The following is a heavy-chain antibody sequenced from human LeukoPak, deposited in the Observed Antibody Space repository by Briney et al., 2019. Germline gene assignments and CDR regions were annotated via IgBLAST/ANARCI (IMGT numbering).Heavy chain of an antibody. CDR1: GFIFGNAW. Sequence: GGSLRLSCAASGFIFGNAWMSWVRQAPGKGLEWVGFIRSKAYGGTTEYAASVKGRFSISRDDSKSMAYLQMNSLKTEDTAVYYCTPTYYDHVWAFDIWGQGTMVTVSS. CDR2: IRSKAYGGTT. CDR3: TPTYYDHVWAFDI. J-gene: IGHJ3*02. V-gene: IGHV3-49*04. D-gene: IGHD3-16*01.